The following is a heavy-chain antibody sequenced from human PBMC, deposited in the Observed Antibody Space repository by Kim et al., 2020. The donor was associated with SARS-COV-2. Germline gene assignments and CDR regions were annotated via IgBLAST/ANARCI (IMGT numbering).Heavy chain of an antibody. Sequence: GGSLRLSCTASGFTFSSYNMHWVRQAPGKGLEWVAIIWYAGSNKYYADSVKGRFTISRDNSKNTLYLQMNSLRDEDTAVYYCARGGGGCYYYGMVVGGQG. D-gene: IGHD6-19*01. CDR1: GFTFSSYN. J-gene: IGHJ6*02. CDR3: ARGGGGCYYYGMVV. CDR2: IWYAGSNK. V-gene: IGHV3-33*01.